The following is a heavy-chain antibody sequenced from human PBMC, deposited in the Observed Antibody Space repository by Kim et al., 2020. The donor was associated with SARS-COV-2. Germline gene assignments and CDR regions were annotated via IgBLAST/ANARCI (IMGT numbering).Heavy chain of an antibody. V-gene: IGHV4-30-2*04. CDR3: ARGVEYYYDSSGYYFDY. Sequence: LKSRVTISVDTSKNQFALKLSSVTAADTAVYYCARGVEYYYDSSGYYFDYWGQGTLVTVSS. D-gene: IGHD3-22*01. J-gene: IGHJ4*02.